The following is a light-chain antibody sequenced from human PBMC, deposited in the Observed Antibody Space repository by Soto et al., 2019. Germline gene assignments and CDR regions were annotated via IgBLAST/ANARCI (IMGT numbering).Light chain of an antibody. J-gene: IGKJ1*01. Sequence: DIQMTQSPSSLSASVGDRVTITCRASQTITSYLNWYQQKPGKAPKLLIFAASSLQSGVPSRFSGSRSGPDFTLTISRLEPEDFAMYFCQQYVSSPQTFGQGTKVDIK. CDR2: AAS. CDR1: QTITSY. V-gene: IGKV1-39*01. CDR3: QQYVSSPQT.